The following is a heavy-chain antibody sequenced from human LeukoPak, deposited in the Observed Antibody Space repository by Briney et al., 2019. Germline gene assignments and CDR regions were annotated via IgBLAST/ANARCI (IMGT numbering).Heavy chain of an antibody. Sequence: GGSLRLSCAASGYSFSSDAMSWVRQAPGKGLEWVSAISGSGGSTYYADSVKGRFTISRDNSKNTLYLQMNSLRAEDTAVYYCAKDLRRGSCYSLVYWGQGTLVTVSS. CDR3: AKDLRRGSCYSLVY. V-gene: IGHV3-23*01. J-gene: IGHJ4*02. D-gene: IGHD2-15*01. CDR1: GYSFSSDA. CDR2: ISGSGGST.